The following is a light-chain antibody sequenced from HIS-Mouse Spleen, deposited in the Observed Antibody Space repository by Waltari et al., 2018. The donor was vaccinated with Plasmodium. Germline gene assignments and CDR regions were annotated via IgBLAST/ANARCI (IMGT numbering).Light chain of an antibody. CDR2: EDS. CDR1: ALPKKY. V-gene: IGLV3-10*01. CDR3: YSTDSSGNHRV. Sequence: SYELTQPPSVSVSPGQTARITCSGDALPKKYAYWYQQKSGQAPVLVIYEDSKRPSGIPGRFSGSSSGTMATLTISGAQVEDEADYYCYSTDSSGNHRVFGGGTKPTVL. J-gene: IGLJ3*02.